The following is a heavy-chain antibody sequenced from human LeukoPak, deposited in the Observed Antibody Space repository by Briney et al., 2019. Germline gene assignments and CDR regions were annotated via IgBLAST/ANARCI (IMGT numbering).Heavy chain of an antibody. CDR2: INPNSGGA. J-gene: IGHJ5*02. CDR3: AREDSSSWYWFDP. Sequence: ASVKVSCKASGYTFTGYYMHWVRQAPGQRLEWMGWINPNSGGANYAQKFQGWVTMTRDTSISTAYMELSRLRSDDTAVYYCAREDSSSWYWFDPWGQGTLVTVSS. CDR1: GYTFTGYY. V-gene: IGHV1-2*04. D-gene: IGHD6-13*01.